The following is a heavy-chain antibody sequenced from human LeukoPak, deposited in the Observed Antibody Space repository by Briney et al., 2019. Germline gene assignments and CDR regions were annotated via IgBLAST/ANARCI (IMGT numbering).Heavy chain of an antibody. V-gene: IGHV1-69*13. CDR3: ASQVNVEDFYYFDY. J-gene: IGHJ4*02. CDR1: GGTFSSYA. Sequence: SVKVSCKASGGTFSSYAISWVRQAPGQGLEWMGGIIPIFGTANYAQKFQGRVTITADESTSTAYMELSSLRSEDTAVYYCASQVNVEDFYYFDYWGQGTLVTVSS. D-gene: IGHD1-1*01. CDR2: IIPIFGTA.